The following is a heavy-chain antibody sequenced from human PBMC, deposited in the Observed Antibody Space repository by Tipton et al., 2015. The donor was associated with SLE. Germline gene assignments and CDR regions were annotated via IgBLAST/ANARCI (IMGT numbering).Heavy chain of an antibody. CDR2: IYYSGST. V-gene: IGHV4-59*01. Sequence: LRLSCTVSGGSISSYYWSWIRQPPGKGLEWIGYIYYSGSTNYNPSLKSRVTISVDTSKNQFSLKLGSVTAADTAVYYCARLPGGAPLYWYFDLWGRGTLVTVSS. J-gene: IGHJ2*01. CDR3: ARLPGGAPLYWYFDL. D-gene: IGHD3-16*01. CDR1: GGSISSYY.